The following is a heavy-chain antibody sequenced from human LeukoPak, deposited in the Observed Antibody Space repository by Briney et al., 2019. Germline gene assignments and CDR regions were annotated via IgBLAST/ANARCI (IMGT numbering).Heavy chain of an antibody. CDR1: GYTSTGYY. D-gene: IGHD4-17*01. V-gene: IGHV1-2*02. J-gene: IGHJ4*02. CDR3: ARARFDGDYLPTFFYY. CDR2: INPNSGGT. Sequence: ASVKVSCKASGYTSTGYYMHWVRQAPGQGLEWMGWINPNSGGTNYAQKFQGRVTMTRDTSISTAYMELSRLRSDDTAVYYCARARFDGDYLPTFFYYWGQGTLVTVSS.